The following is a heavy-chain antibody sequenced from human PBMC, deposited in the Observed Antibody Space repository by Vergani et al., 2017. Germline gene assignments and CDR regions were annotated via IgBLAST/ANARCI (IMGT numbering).Heavy chain of an antibody. V-gene: IGHV6-1*01. CDR2: TYYRSKWYN. J-gene: IGHJ4*02. CDR3: ARTYGGKSDY. CDR1: GVSVYSKSAT. Sequence: QVQLQESGPGLVQPSQTLSLTCAISGVSVYSKSATWDWNRPSQSIGLEWLGRTYYRSKWYNEYEVSVNSRITINPDTSKNQFSLQLNSVTPEDTAVYYCARTYGGKSDYWGQGTLVTVSS. D-gene: IGHD4-23*01.